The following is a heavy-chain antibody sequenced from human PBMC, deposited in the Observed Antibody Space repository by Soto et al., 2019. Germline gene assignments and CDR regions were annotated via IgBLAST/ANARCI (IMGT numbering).Heavy chain of an antibody. D-gene: IGHD3-10*01. CDR3: ARDDEYSGNGMDV. Sequence: QVQLVESGGGVVQPGRSLRLSCAASGFTFSNYGMHWVRQAPGKGLEWVAVILNDGSNRYHADSVKDRFTISRDNSKNTLYLQMNILRAEDTAVYYCARDDEYSGNGMDVWGQGTTVTVS. CDR1: GFTFSNYG. V-gene: IGHV3-33*01. J-gene: IGHJ6*02. CDR2: ILNDGSNR.